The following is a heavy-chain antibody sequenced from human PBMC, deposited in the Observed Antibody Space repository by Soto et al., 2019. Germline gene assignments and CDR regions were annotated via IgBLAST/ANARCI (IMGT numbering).Heavy chain of an antibody. CDR2: ISGSGGST. CDR1: GFTFSGYG. V-gene: IGHV3-23*01. CDR3: AKGIAAAGTGVKYYYYYGMDV. Sequence: PGGSLRLSCAASGFTFSGYGMSWVRQSPGKGLEWVSAISGSGGSTYYADSVKGRFTISRDNSKNTLYLQMNSLRAEDTAVYYCAKGIAAAGTGVKYYYYYGMDVWGQGTTVTVSS. D-gene: IGHD6-13*01. J-gene: IGHJ6*02.